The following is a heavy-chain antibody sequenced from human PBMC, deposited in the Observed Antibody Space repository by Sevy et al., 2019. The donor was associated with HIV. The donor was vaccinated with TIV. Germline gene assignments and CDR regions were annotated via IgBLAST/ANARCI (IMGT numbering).Heavy chain of an antibody. CDR3: AKDQGSSWYGVSYYGMDV. CDR1: GFTFSSYA. CDR2: ISGSGGST. J-gene: IGHJ6*02. Sequence: GGSLRLSCAASGFTFSSYAMSWVRQAPGKGLEWVSAISGSGGSTYYADSVKGRFTISRDNSKNTLYLQMNSLRAEDTAVYYCAKDQGSSWYGVSYYGMDVWGQGTTVTVSS. D-gene: IGHD6-13*01. V-gene: IGHV3-23*01.